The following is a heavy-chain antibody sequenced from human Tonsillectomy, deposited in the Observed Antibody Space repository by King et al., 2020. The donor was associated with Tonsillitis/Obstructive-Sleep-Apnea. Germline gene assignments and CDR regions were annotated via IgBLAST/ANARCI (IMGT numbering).Heavy chain of an antibody. CDR2: ISYDGSNK. Sequence: VQLVESGGGVVQPGRSLRLSCAASGFTFSSYGMHWVRQAPGKGLEWVAVISYDGSNKYYADSVKGRFTISRDNSKNTLYLQMNSLRAEDTAVYYCAKDRYYYDSSVYSPGSYFDYWGQGTLVPVSS. D-gene: IGHD3-22*01. J-gene: IGHJ4*02. CDR3: AKDRYYYDSSVYSPGSYFDY. V-gene: IGHV3-30*18. CDR1: GFTFSSYG.